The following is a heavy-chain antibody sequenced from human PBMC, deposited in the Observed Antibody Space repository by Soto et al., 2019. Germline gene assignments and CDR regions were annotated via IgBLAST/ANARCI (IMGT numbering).Heavy chain of an antibody. CDR2: IYQSGST. Sequence: SETLSLTCTVSGGSISSRNWWSWLRQSPTKGLEWIGEIYQSGSTNYNPSLESRVTISVDKSKNQFSLELTSLTAADTAVYYCAKDRLWGSSDRGAPDDFEVWGQGTMVTVSS. V-gene: IGHV4-4*02. CDR3: AKDRLWGSSDRGAPDDFEV. CDR1: GGSISSRNW. D-gene: IGHD6-6*01. J-gene: IGHJ3*01.